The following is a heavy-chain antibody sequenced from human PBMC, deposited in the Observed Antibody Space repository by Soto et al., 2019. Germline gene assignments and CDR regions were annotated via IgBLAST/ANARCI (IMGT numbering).Heavy chain of an antibody. CDR2: ISRDGSMR. J-gene: IGHJ4*02. V-gene: IGHV3-30-3*01. CDR3: ARDPLFSAYEASLDS. D-gene: IGHD5-12*01. Sequence: QVQLVESGGGVVQPGRSLRLSCTASGFTFSDYAMHWVRQGPGKGLEWVAVISRDGSMRSYEDSVKGRFTVSRENSNNTLYLQIKSLRVEDPAVYFCARDPLFSAYEASLDSWGQGTLVTVSS. CDR1: GFTFSDYA.